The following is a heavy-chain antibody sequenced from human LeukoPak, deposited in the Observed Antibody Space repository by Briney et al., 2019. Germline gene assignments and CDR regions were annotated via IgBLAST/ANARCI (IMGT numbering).Heavy chain of an antibody. J-gene: IGHJ4*02. CDR3: ALPGYSGYDPLDY. D-gene: IGHD5-12*01. V-gene: IGHV1-2*02. Sequence: EALVKVSCKASGYTFTGYYMHWVRQAPGQGLEWMGWINPNSGGTNYAQKFQGRVTMTRDTSISTAYMELSRLRSDDTAVYYCALPGYSGYDPLDYWGQGTLVTVSS. CDR2: INPNSGGT. CDR1: GYTFTGYY.